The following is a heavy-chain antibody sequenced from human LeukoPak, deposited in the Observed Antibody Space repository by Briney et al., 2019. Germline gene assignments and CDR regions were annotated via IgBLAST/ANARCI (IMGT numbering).Heavy chain of an antibody. CDR3: AKGYYYDSSGYYYFDY. D-gene: IGHD3-22*01. V-gene: IGHV3-9*01. CDR1: GFTFDDYA. CDR2: ISWNSGSI. J-gene: IGHJ4*02. Sequence: GGSLRLSCAASGFTFDDYAMHWVRQAPGKGLEWVSGISWNSGSIGYADSVKGRFTISRDNAKNSLYLQMNSLRAEDTALYYYAKGYYYDSSGYYYFDYWGQGTLVTVSS.